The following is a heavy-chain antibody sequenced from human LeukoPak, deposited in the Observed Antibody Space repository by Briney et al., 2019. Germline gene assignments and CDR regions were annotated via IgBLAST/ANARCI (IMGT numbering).Heavy chain of an antibody. CDR1: GGSISSYY. Sequence: SETLSLTCTVSGGSISSYYWSWIRQPPGKGLEWIGYIYYSGSTNYNPSLKSRVTISVDTSKNQFSLKLSSVTAADAAVYYCARARVVVAAVYGMDVWGQGTTVTVSS. D-gene: IGHD2-15*01. V-gene: IGHV4-59*01. CDR2: IYYSGST. J-gene: IGHJ6*02. CDR3: ARARVVVAAVYGMDV.